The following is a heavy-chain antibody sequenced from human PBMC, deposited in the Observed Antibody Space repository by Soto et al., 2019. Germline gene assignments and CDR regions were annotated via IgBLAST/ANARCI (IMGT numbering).Heavy chain of an antibody. CDR1: GGSFSGYY. Sequence: QVQLQQWGAGPLRPLETLSLTCGVSGGSFSGYYWAWIRQSPGKGLEWIGEINDRGSINYNPALKSRVSISVDTSKNHYSLNLRSVTAADTAVYYCARESHDSLTGPPWVWDVDLWGRGTLVTVSS. CDR3: ARESHDSLTGPPWVWDVDL. J-gene: IGHJ2*01. CDR2: INDRGSI. V-gene: IGHV4-34*01. D-gene: IGHD3-9*01.